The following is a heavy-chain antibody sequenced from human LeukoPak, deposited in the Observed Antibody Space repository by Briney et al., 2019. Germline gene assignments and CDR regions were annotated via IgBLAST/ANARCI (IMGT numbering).Heavy chain of an antibody. CDR3: ATQGLGIAATFDS. CDR1: GXSISSPTYY. D-gene: IGHD1-26*01. J-gene: IGHJ4*02. V-gene: IGHV4-39*01. CDR2: IYYSGST. Sequence: KPSETLSLTSTVSGXSISSPTYYWGWIRQPPGKGLERIGSIYYSGSTYYNPSLKSRVTISVDTSKNQFSLKLSSVTAADTAVYYCATQGLGIAATFDSWGQGTLVTASS.